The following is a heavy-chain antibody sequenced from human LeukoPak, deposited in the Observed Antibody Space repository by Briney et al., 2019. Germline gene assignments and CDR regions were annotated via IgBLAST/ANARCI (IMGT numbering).Heavy chain of an antibody. J-gene: IGHJ4*02. CDR3: ARRGRITVFGVVTMGPEVEY. CDR2: IYYSGST. Sequence: SETLSLTCTVSGGSISSGANYWSWIRQHPGKGLEWSVYIYYSGSTYYNPSLKSRVTISVDTSKNQFSLKLSSVTAADTAVYYCARRGRITVFGVVTMGPEVEYWGQGTLVTVSS. V-gene: IGHV4-31*03. CDR1: GGSISSGANY. D-gene: IGHD3-3*01.